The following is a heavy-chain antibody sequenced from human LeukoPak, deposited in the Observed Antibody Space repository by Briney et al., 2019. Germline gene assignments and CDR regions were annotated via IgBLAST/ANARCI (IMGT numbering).Heavy chain of an antibody. CDR2: INPSGGST. CDR1: GYTFTAHY. Sequence: GASVKVSCKASGYTFTAHYMHWVRQAPGQGLEWMGIINPSGGSTSYAQKFQGRVTMTRDTSTSTVYMELSSLRSEDTAVYYCAREDFYYYYGMDVWGQGTTVTVSS. CDR3: AREDFYYYYGMDV. V-gene: IGHV1-46*01. J-gene: IGHJ6*02.